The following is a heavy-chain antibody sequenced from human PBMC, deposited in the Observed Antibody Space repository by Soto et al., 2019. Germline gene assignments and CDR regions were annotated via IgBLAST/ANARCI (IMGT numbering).Heavy chain of an antibody. CDR3: AKSRVFIGAIVTLLDS. CDR2: INNNGDTT. CDR1: GFTFSRYW. J-gene: IGHJ4*02. Sequence: GGSLRLSCAASGFTFSRYWMHWVRQAPGKGLEWVARINNNGDTTYYADSVKGRFTISRDNSENTLYLQMNGLRADDTALYFCAKSRVFIGAIVTLLDSWGQGTQVTVSS. D-gene: IGHD3-16*02. V-gene: IGHV3-74*01.